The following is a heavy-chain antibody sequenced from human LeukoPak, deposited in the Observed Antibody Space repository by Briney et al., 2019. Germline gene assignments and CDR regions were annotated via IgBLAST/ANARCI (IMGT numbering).Heavy chain of an antibody. CDR2: ISGSGGST. Sequence: PGGSLRLSCAASGFTFSSYAMSSVPQAPGKGLEWGSAISGSGGSTYYADSVKGRFTISRDNSKNTLYLQMNSLRAEDTAVYYCAKDRIRVGATFDYWGQGTLVTVSS. J-gene: IGHJ4*02. D-gene: IGHD1-26*01. V-gene: IGHV3-23*01. CDR1: GFTFSSYA. CDR3: AKDRIRVGATFDY.